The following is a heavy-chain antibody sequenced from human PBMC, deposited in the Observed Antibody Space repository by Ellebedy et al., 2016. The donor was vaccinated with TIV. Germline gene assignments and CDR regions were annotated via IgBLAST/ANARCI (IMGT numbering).Heavy chain of an antibody. V-gene: IGHV4-34*01. D-gene: IGHD2-15*01. CDR2: INHSGNT. CDR1: GFSFSNYA. J-gene: IGHJ6*03. CDR3: ARGKGLPERGDYMDV. Sequence: GSLRLXCAASGFSFSNYAMTWIRQPPGKGLEWIGEINHSGNTNYNPPLKSRVTLSVDTSKNQFSLKLRSVIAADTAVYFCARGKGLPERGDYMDVWGRGTTVTVSS.